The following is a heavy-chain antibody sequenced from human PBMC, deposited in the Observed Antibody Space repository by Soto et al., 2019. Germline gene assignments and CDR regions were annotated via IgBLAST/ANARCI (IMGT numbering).Heavy chain of an antibody. V-gene: IGHV3-48*01. CDR3: ARDLSWSYNSYYYMDV. J-gene: IGHJ6*03. D-gene: IGHD3-10*01. Sequence: EVQLVESGGGLVQPGGSLRLSCATSGFILSDCAMNWVRQAPGKGMEWVSYNSSSSSVIDYAGSVKGLLTVSRDKARNSLYLQMNSLRVEDTAVYYCARDLSWSYNSYYYMDVGGKGTTVTVSS. CDR2: NSSSSSVI. CDR1: GFILSDCA.